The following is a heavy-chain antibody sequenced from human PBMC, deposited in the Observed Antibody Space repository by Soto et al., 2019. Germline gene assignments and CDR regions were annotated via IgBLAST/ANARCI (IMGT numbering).Heavy chain of an antibody. D-gene: IGHD2-2*01. CDR3: AKAGGVVVPAAMPASYYYYGMDV. CDR2: ISGSGGST. V-gene: IGHV3-23*01. Sequence: GGSLRLSCAASGFTFSSYAMSWVRQAPGKGLEWVSAISGSGGSTYYADSVKGRFTISRDNSKNTLYLQMNSLRAEDTAVYYCAKAGGVVVPAAMPASYYYYGMDVWGQGTTVTVSS. J-gene: IGHJ6*02. CDR1: GFTFSSYA.